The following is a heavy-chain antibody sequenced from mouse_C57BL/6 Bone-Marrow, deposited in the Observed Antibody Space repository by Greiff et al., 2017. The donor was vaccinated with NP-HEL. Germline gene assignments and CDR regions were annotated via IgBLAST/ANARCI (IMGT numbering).Heavy chain of an antibody. Sequence: EVKLEESGAELVRPGASVKLSCTASGFNIKDDYMHWVTQRPEQGLEWIGWIDPENGDTEYASKFQGKATITADTSSNTAYLQLSSLTSEDTAVYYGTTITTVVATPYWYVDVWGTGTTVTVSS. J-gene: IGHJ1*03. D-gene: IGHD1-1*01. CDR3: TTITTVVATPYWYVDV. CDR2: IDPENGDT. CDR1: GFNIKDDY. V-gene: IGHV14-4*01.